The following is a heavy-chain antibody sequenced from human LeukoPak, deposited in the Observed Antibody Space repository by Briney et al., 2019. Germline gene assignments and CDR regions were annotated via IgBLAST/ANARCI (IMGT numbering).Heavy chain of an antibody. V-gene: IGHV4-39*07. CDR1: GGSIRSNYY. D-gene: IGHD1-26*01. CDR2: IYYSGNS. J-gene: IGHJ5*02. Sequence: SETLSLTCTVSGGSIRSNYYWGWIRQPPGKGLEWIGSIYYSGNSYYNPSLKSRVTMSIDTSKNQFSLKVNSVTAADTAVYYCAREFRKGWDWFDPWGQGTLVTVSS. CDR3: AREFRKGWDWFDP.